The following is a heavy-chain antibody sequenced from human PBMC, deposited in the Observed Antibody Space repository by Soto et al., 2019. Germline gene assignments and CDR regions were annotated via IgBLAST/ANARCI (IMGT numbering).Heavy chain of an antibody. CDR3: ARDPPYCSGGSCYYYYYYGMDV. J-gene: IGHJ6*02. CDR2: INAGNGNT. V-gene: IGHV1-3*01. D-gene: IGHD2-15*01. Sequence: ASVKVSCKASGYTFTSYAMHWVRQAPGQRLEWMGWINAGNGNTKYSQKFQGRVTITRDTSASTAYMELSSLRSEDTAVYYCARDPPYCSGGSCYYYYYYGMDVWGQGTTVTVSS. CDR1: GYTFTSYA.